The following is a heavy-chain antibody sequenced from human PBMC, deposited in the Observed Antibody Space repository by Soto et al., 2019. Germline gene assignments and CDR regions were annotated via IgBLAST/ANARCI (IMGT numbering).Heavy chain of an antibody. V-gene: IGHV4-30-4*01. D-gene: IGHD3-22*01. J-gene: IGHJ4*02. CDR2: IYYSGST. Sequence: QVQLQESGPGLVKTSQTLSLTCTVSGGSISSGDYYWSWIRQPPGKGLEWIGYIYYSGSTYYNPSLKSRVTISVDTSKNQFSLKLSSVTAADTAVYYCARFFSNYYDSSGYYYFDYWGQGTLVTVSS. CDR3: ARFFSNYYDSSGYYYFDY. CDR1: GGSISSGDYY.